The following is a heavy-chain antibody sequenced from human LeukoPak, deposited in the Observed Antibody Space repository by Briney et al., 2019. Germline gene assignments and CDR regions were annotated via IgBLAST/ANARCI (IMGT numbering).Heavy chain of an antibody. D-gene: IGHD5-12*01. CDR3: AKTDRGYDGAAFDI. V-gene: IGHV3-23*01. CDR2: ISGSGGST. J-gene: IGHJ3*02. Sequence: GGSLRLSCAASGFTFSGYAMSWVRQAPGKGLEWVSAISGSGGSTYYADSVKGRFTISRDNSKNTLYLQMNRLSAEDTAVYYSAKTDRGYDGAAFDIWRQGTMVTVSS. CDR1: GFTFSGYA.